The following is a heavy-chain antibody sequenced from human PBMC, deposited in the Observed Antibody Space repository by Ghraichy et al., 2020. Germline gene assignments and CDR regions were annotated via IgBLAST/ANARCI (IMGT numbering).Heavy chain of an antibody. CDR1: GFDFTEAW. Sequence: GGSLRLSCAASGFDFTEAWLSWVRQTPGKGLEWIGRIKGRSQAGATDYAAFVKGRFTISRDESRNTLYLQMNKLNTEDTALYYCTTVTNWALGGQGSLVIVSS. CDR3: TTVTNWAL. D-gene: IGHD1-1*01. V-gene: IGHV3-15*01. J-gene: IGHJ1*01. CDR2: IKGRSQAGAT.